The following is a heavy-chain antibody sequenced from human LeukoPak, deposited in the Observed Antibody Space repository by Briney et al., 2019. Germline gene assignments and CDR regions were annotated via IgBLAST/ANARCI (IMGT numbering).Heavy chain of an antibody. CDR2: IIPIFGTA. D-gene: IGHD4-23*01. CDR3: ARVSVVTRLKEGAFDI. V-gene: IGHV1-69*06. Sequence: GASVKVSCKASGYTFTGYYMHWVRQAPGQGLEWMGGIIPIFGTANYAQKFQGRVTITADKSTSTAYMELSSLRSEDTAVYYCARVSVVTRLKEGAFDIWGQGTMVTVSS. CDR1: GYTFTGYY. J-gene: IGHJ3*02.